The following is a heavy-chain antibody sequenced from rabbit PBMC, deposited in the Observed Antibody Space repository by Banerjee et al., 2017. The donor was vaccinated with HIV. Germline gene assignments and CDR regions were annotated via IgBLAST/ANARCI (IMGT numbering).Heavy chain of an antibody. CDR2: IDPVFGST. CDR1: GFDFSSYG. J-gene: IGHJ6*01. V-gene: IGHV1S47*01. D-gene: IGHD4-1*01. CDR3: ARDLAGVIGWNFGL. Sequence: QEQLEETGGGLVQPGESLTLSCKASGFDFSSYGVSWVRQAPGKGLEWIGYIDPVFGSTYYASWVNGRFTISSHNAQNTLYLQLNSLTAADTATYFCARDLAGVIGWNFGLWGPGTLVTVS.